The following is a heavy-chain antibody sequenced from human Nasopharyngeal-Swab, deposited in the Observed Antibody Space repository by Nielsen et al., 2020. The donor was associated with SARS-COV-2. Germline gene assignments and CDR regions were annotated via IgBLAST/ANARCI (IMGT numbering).Heavy chain of an antibody. CDR2: ISGSGGST. J-gene: IGHJ4*02. CDR3: VKDRGY. Sequence: WIRQPPGKGLEWVSAISGSGGSTYYADSVKGRLTISRDNSKNTLYLQMSSLRAEDTAVYYCVKDRGYWGQGTLVTVSS. V-gene: IGHV3-23*01.